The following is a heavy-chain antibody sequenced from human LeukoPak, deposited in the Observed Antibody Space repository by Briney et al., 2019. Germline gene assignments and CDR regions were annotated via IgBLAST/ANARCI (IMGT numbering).Heavy chain of an antibody. Sequence: GASVKVSCKASGYPFTSYGISWVRQAPGQGLEWMGWISAYNGNTNYAQKLQGRVTMTTDTSTSTAYMELRSLRSDDTAVYYCARGDSSWYSSKPADYWGQGTLVTVSS. CDR2: ISAYNGNT. CDR1: GYPFTSYG. CDR3: ARGDSSWYSSKPADY. D-gene: IGHD6-13*01. V-gene: IGHV1-18*01. J-gene: IGHJ4*02.